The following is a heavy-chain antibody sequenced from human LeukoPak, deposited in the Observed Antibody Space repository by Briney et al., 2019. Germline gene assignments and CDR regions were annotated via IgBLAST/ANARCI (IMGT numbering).Heavy chain of an antibody. CDR1: GFTFSNAW. CDR3: ILAAAGPAY. Sequence: GGSLRLSCAASGFTFSNAWMTWVRQALGKGPEWLGRIRGKADGETTDYAAPVKGRFTISRDDSKNILYLQMNSLTTEDTAVYYCILAAAGPAYWGQGVLVTVSS. J-gene: IGHJ4*02. V-gene: IGHV3-15*01. CDR2: IRGKADGETT. D-gene: IGHD6-13*01.